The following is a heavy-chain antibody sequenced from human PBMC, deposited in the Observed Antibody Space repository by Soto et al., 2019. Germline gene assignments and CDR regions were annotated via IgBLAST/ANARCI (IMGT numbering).Heavy chain of an antibody. V-gene: IGHV1-2*04. CDR3: ARGSGSSSTSLNFDY. D-gene: IGHD6-6*01. CDR2: INPNSGGT. CDR1: GYTFTGYY. Sequence: QVQLVQSGAEVKKPGASVKVSCKASGYTFTGYYIHWVRQAPGQGLEWMGWINPNSGGTNYAQKFQGWVTMTRDTSISTAYMELSRLRSDDTAVYYCARGSGSSSTSLNFDYWGQGTLVTVSS. J-gene: IGHJ4*02.